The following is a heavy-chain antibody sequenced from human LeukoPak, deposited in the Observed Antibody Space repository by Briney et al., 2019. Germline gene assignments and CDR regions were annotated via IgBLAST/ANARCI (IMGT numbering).Heavy chain of an antibody. CDR2: ISAYNGNT. J-gene: IGHJ4*02. V-gene: IGHV1-18*01. CDR3: AIDYGSGSYYDY. D-gene: IGHD3-10*01. Sequence: GASVKVSCKASGYTFSSYGISWVRQAPGQGLEWMGWISAYNGNTDYAQKLQGRVTMTTDTSTSTAYMELRSLRSDDTAVYYCAIDYGSGSYYDYWGQGTLVTVSS. CDR1: GYTFSSYG.